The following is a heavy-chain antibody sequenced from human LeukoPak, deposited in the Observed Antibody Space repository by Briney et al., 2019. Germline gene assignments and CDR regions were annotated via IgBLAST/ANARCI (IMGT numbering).Heavy chain of an antibody. CDR2: IYHSGST. CDR1: GYAISSGFY. CDR3: TRVPLGYCSGGSCSPV. V-gene: IGHV4-38-2*02. D-gene: IGHD2-15*01. J-gene: IGHJ6*04. Sequence: SETLSLTCTVSGYAISSGFYWGWIGQPPGKGLEWIGSIYHSGSTYYNSSLKSRVTISVDTSKNQFSLKLTSVTAADTAVYYCTRVPLGYCSGGSCSPVWGKGTTVTVSS.